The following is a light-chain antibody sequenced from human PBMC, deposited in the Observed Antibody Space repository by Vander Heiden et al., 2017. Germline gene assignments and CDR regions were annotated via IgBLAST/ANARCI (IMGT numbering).Light chain of an antibody. CDR1: QSVSSSY. J-gene: IGKJ5*01. CDR2: GAS. Sequence: ETVLTQPPGTLSLSPGERATPSCRASQSVSSSYLAWYQQKPGQAPRLLIYGASSRATGIPDRFSGSGSGTDFTLTISRLEPEDFAVYYCQQYCSSQLTFGQGTQVEIK. CDR3: QQYCSSQLT. V-gene: IGKV3-20*01.